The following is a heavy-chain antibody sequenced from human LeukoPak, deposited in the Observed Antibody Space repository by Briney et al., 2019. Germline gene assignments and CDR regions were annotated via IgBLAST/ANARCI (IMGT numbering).Heavy chain of an antibody. D-gene: IGHD3-3*01. V-gene: IGHV3-30-3*01. CDR3: ARGDSDFWSGYLDYYYGMDV. CDR1: GFTFSSYA. CDR2: ISYDGSNK. J-gene: IGHJ6*02. Sequence: GGSLRLSCAASGFTFSSYAMHWVRQAPGKGLEWVAVISYDGSNKYYAESVKGRFTISRDNSKNTLYLQMNSLRAEDTAVYYCARGDSDFWSGYLDYYYGMDVWGQGTTVTVSS.